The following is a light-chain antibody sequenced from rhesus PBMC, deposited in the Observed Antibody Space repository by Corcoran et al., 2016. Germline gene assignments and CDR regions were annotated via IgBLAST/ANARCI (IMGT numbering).Light chain of an antibody. V-gene: IGKV3-10*01. CDR1: QSVSSY. Sequence: QVILTQSPATLSLSPGERATLSCRASQSVSSYLAWYQQKPGQAPRLCIYGASSRATGIPDRFMGSGSETDFTLTISSLEPEDVGVYHCYQHSSGYSFGQGTKVEIK. CDR2: GAS. J-gene: IGKJ2*01. CDR3: YQHSSGYS.